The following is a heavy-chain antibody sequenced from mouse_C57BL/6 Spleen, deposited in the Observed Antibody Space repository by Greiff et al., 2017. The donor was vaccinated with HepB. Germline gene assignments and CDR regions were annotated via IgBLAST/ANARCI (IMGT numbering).Heavy chain of an antibody. V-gene: IGHV1-74*01. CDR2: IHPSDSDT. CDR3: AMGYYGSSSDY. Sequence: QVQLQQPGAELVTPGASVKVSCKASGYTFTSYWMHWVKQRPGQGLEWIGRIHPSDSDTTYNPKFKGKATLTVDKSSSTASIQLSSLTSEDSAVYYCAMGYYGSSSDYWGQGTTLTVSS. J-gene: IGHJ2*01. CDR1: GYTFTSYW. D-gene: IGHD1-1*01.